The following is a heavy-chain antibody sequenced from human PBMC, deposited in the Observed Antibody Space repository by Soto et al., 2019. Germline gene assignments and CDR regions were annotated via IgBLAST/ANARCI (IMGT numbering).Heavy chain of an antibody. J-gene: IGHJ6*02. D-gene: IGHD6-13*01. Sequence: SETLSLTCTVSGGSISSYYWSWIRQPPGKGLEWIGYIYYSGSTNYNPSLKSRVTISVDTSKNQFSLKLSSVTAADAAVYYCARVKAAVAWSYYYYGMDVWGQGTTVTVS. CDR2: IYYSGST. CDR3: ARVKAAVAWSYYYYGMDV. V-gene: IGHV4-59*01. CDR1: GGSISSYY.